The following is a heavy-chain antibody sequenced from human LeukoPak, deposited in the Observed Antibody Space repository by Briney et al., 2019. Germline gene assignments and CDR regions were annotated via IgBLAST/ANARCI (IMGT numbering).Heavy chain of an antibody. CDR1: GFTLSDFE. V-gene: IGHV3-30*18. Sequence: GGSLRLSCVASGFTLSDFEMNWVRQAPGKGLEWVAVILYDGSNKYYADSVKGRFTISRDNSKNTLYLQMNSLRAEDTAVYFCAKAYYYDSSGYYPADYWGQGTLVTVSS. CDR2: ILYDGSNK. J-gene: IGHJ4*02. D-gene: IGHD3-22*01. CDR3: AKAYYYDSSGYYPADY.